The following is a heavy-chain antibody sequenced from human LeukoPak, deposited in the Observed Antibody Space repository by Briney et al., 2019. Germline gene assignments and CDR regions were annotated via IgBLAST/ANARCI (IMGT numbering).Heavy chain of an antibody. J-gene: IGHJ4*02. CDR3: AREVNWRFDY. CDR2: ISSNGGST. D-gene: IGHD1-1*01. Sequence: GGSLRLSCAASGFTFSSYTMYWVRQAPGKGLEYVSAISSNGGSTYYANSVKGRFTISRDSSKNTLYLQMGSLRGEDMAVYYCAREVNWRFDYWGQGTLVTVSS. CDR1: GFTFSSYT. V-gene: IGHV3-64*01.